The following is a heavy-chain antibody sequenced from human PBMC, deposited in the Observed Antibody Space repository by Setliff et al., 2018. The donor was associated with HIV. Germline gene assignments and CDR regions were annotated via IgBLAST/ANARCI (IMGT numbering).Heavy chain of an antibody. V-gene: IGHV3-30*02. CDR1: GFAFSTYG. J-gene: IGHJ6*03. CDR2: IQYDGKRI. Sequence: GESLRLSCAASGFAFSTYGMHWVRQAPGKGLEWVAFIQYDGKRIYYGESVNGRFTISRDSPKNTLCLQMNSLRPEDTAVYYCAKDRSVRDYNYHYLDVWGKGTTVTVSS. D-gene: IGHD2-15*01. CDR3: AKDRSVRDYNYHYLDV.